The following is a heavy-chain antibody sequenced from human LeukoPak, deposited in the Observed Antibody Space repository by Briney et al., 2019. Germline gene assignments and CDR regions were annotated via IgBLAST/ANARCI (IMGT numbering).Heavy chain of an antibody. Sequence: SETLSLTCAVYGGSFSGYYWSCIRQPPGKGLEWIGEINHSGSTNYNPSLESRATISVDTSKNHFSLKMSSVTAADTAVYYCARSSGTGTFSYWGQGTLVTVSS. CDR2: INHSGST. CDR1: GGSFSGYY. D-gene: IGHD6-25*01. CDR3: ARSSGTGTFSY. J-gene: IGHJ4*02. V-gene: IGHV4-34*01.